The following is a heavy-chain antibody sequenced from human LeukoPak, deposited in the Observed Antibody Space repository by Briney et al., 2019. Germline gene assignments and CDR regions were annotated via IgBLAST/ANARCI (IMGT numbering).Heavy chain of an antibody. V-gene: IGHV1-46*01. CDR2: INPSGGST. D-gene: IGHD1-14*01. CDR3: VQNRPKSGFFDY. Sequence: ASVKVSCKASGYTFTSYYMHWVRQAPGQGLEWMGIINPSGGSTSYAQKFQGRVTMTRDTSTSTVYMELSSLRSEDTAVYYCVQNRPKSGFFDYWGQGTLVTVSS. J-gene: IGHJ4*02. CDR1: GYTFTSYY.